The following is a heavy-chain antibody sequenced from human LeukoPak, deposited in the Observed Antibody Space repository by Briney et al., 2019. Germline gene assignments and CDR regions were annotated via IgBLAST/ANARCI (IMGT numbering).Heavy chain of an antibody. Sequence: GGSLRLSCVASGFTFSSYWMSWVRQVPGKGLEWVANIKEDGSHIYYVDSVKGRFTISRDNAKNSLYLQMNSLRVEDTAVYYCARIGYSGSSFDYWGQGTLVTVSS. CDR2: IKEDGSHI. D-gene: IGHD6-6*01. V-gene: IGHV3-7*01. CDR3: ARIGYSGSSFDY. J-gene: IGHJ4*02. CDR1: GFTFSSYW.